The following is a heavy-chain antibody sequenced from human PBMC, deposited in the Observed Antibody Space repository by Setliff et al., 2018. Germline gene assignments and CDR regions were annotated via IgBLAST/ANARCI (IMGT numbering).Heavy chain of an antibody. CDR2: IYYSGST. Sequence: SETLSLTCTVSGGSISSSSYYWGWIRQPPGKGLEWIGSIYYSGSTYYNPSLKSRVTISVDTSKNQFSLKLSSVTAADTAVYYCARLPNFWSGYFDYWGQGTLVTVSS. CDR1: GGSISSSSYY. CDR3: ARLPNFWSGYFDY. J-gene: IGHJ4*02. D-gene: IGHD3-3*01. V-gene: IGHV4-39*01.